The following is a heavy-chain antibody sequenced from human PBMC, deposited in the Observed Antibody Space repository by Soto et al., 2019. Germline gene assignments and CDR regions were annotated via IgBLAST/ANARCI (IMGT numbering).Heavy chain of an antibody. CDR3: ARTGYSSGWYKAAFVI. Sequence: PSETLSLTCAVYGGSFSGYYWSWIRQPPGKGLEWIGEINQSGSTNYNPSLKSRVTISVDTSKNHFFLKRSSVTAADTAVYYCARTGYSSGWYKAAFVIWGQGTMVT. CDR2: INQSGST. CDR1: GGSFSGYY. V-gene: IGHV4-34*01. J-gene: IGHJ3*02. D-gene: IGHD6-13*01.